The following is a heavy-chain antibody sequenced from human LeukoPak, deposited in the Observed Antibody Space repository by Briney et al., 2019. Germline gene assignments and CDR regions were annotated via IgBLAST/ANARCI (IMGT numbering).Heavy chain of an antibody. D-gene: IGHD2-15*01. CDR3: RGYCSGGSCYFLVDY. J-gene: IGHJ4*02. CDR1: GFSFTNYT. CDR2: ISSSSSYR. Sequence: GGPLRLSCAASGFSFTNYTMNWVRQAPGKGLEWVSSISSSSSYRYYANSVKGRFTISRDNAKNSLYLQMNSLRAEDTAVYCARGYCSGGSCYFLVDYWGQGTLVTVSS. V-gene: IGHV3-21*01.